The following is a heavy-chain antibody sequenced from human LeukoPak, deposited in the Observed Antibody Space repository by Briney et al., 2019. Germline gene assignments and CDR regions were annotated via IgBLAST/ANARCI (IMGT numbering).Heavy chain of an antibody. V-gene: IGHV4-34*01. CDR2: INHSGST. CDR1: GESFSGYY. CDR3: ARGNGYGSNY. Sequence: SETLSLTCAVYGESFSGYYWSWIRQPPGKGLEWIGEINHSGSTNYNPSLKSRVTISVDTSKNQFSLKLSSVTAADTAVYYCARGNGYGSNYWGQGTLVTVSS. D-gene: IGHD3-10*01. J-gene: IGHJ4*02.